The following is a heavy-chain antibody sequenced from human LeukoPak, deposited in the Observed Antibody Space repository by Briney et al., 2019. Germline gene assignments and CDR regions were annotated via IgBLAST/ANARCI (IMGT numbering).Heavy chain of an antibody. CDR3: AQGYSSGWYPY. V-gene: IGHV3-23*01. CDR2: IIVDGETT. Sequence: GSLRLSCSVSGFSVSSFGMIWVRQAPRKGLEWISAIIVDGETTYYADSVKGRFIISRDNSKNTLYLQLSSLRAEDTGVYYCAQGYSSGWYPYWGQGSLVSVSS. CDR1: GFSVSSFG. D-gene: IGHD6-19*01. J-gene: IGHJ4*02.